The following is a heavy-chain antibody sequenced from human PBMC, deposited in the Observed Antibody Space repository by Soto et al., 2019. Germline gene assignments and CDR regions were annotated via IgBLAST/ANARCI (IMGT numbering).Heavy chain of an antibody. J-gene: IGHJ4*02. CDR3: ARGPRLINYFDY. Sequence: SETLSLTCTVSGGSISSYYWSWIRQPPGKGLEWIGYIYYSGSTNYNPSLKSRVTISVDTSKNQFSLKLSSVTAADTAVYYCARGPRLINYFDYWGQGTLVTVSS. CDR1: GGSISSYY. D-gene: IGHD2-21*02. CDR2: IYYSGST. V-gene: IGHV4-59*12.